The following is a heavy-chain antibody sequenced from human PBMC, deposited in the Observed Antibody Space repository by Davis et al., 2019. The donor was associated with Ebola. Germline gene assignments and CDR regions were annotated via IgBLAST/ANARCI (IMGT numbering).Heavy chain of an antibody. Sequence: ASVKVSCKASGYTFTGYYMHWVRQAPGQGLEWMGWINPNSGGTNYAQKFQGWVTMTRDTSISTAYMELSRLRSDDTAVYYCARAMTSYSMAPGGAFDYWGQGTLVTVSS. CDR1: GYTFTGYY. D-gene: IGHD6-13*01. CDR2: INPNSGGT. J-gene: IGHJ4*02. CDR3: ARAMTSYSMAPGGAFDY. V-gene: IGHV1-2*04.